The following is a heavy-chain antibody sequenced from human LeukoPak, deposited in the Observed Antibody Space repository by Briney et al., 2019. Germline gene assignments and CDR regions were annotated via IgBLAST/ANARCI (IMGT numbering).Heavy chain of an antibody. J-gene: IGHJ5*02. CDR1: GFTFSCYS. Sequence: GGSLRLSCAASGFTFSCYSMNWVRQAPGKGLEWVSSISSSSSYIYYADSVKGRFTISRDNAKNSLYLQMNSLRAEDTAVYYCARPGGVGATTSWGQGTLVTVSS. CDR2: ISSSSSYI. CDR3: ARPGGVGATTS. D-gene: IGHD1-26*01. V-gene: IGHV3-21*01.